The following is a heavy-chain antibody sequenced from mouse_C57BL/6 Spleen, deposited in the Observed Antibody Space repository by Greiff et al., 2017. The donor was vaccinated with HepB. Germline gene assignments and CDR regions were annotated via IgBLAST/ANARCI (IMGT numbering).Heavy chain of an antibody. J-gene: IGHJ3*01. CDR3: ARDGSNYDTWFAY. V-gene: IGHV3-6*01. D-gene: IGHD2-5*01. Sequence: VQLQQSGPGLVKPSQSLSLTCSVTGYSITSGYYWNWIRQFPGNKLEWMGYISYDGSNNYNPSLKNRISITRDTSKNQFFLKLNSVTTEDTATYYCARDGSNYDTWFAYWGQGTLVTVSA. CDR2: ISYDGSN. CDR1: GYSITSGYY.